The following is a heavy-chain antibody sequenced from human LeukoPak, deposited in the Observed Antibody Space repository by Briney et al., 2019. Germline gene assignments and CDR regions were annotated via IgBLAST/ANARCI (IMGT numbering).Heavy chain of an antibody. V-gene: IGHV1-3*02. CDR2: TNGATGNT. CDR3: ARSPGGNARTWLDY. Sequence: ASVKVSCKASGYTFTNYALHWVRQAPGQSLEWMGWTNGATGNTRFSQDFQGRLTITIDTSASTGYVGLSSLRSEDTAVCYCARSPGGNARTWLDYWGQGTLVTVSS. J-gene: IGHJ4*02. D-gene: IGHD4-23*01. CDR1: GYTFTNYA.